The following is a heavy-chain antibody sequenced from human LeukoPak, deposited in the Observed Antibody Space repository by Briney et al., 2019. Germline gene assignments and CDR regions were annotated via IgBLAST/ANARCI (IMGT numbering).Heavy chain of an antibody. CDR2: IIPIFGTA. CDR3: ARAPGDYDLYYYYMDV. V-gene: IGHV1-69*13. J-gene: IGHJ6*03. D-gene: IGHD3-16*01. CDR1: GGTFSSYA. Sequence: SVKVSCKASGGTFSSYAISWVRQAPGQGLEWMGGIIPIFGTANYAQKFQGRITITADESTSTAYMELSSLRPEDTAVYYCARAPGDYDLYYYYMDVWGKGTTVTVSS.